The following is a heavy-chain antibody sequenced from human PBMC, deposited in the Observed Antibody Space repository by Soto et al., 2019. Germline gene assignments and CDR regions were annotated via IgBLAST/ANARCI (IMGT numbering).Heavy chain of an antibody. J-gene: IGHJ1*01. CDR1: GFTFSSYA. CDR3: AKDQVYSSSWYGDFQH. Sequence: GGSLRLSCAASGFTFSSYAMSWVRQAPGKGLEWVSAISGSGGSTYYADSVKGRFTISRDNSKNTLYLQMNSLRAEDTAVYYCAKDQVYSSSWYGDFQHWGQGTLVTVSS. D-gene: IGHD6-13*01. V-gene: IGHV3-23*01. CDR2: ISGSGGST.